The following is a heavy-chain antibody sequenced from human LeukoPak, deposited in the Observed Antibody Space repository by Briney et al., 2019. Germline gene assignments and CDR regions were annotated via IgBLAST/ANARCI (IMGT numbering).Heavy chain of an antibody. J-gene: IGHJ4*02. CDR3: AREKEMATTYPALDY. Sequence: GRSLRLSCAASGFTFSNYAMHWVRQAPGKGLEWVAVISYDGSNKYYADSVKGRFTISRDNSKNTLYLQMNSLRAEGTAVYYCAREKEMATTYPALDYWGQGTLVTVSS. V-gene: IGHV3-30*01. CDR1: GFTFSNYA. D-gene: IGHD5-24*01. CDR2: ISYDGSNK.